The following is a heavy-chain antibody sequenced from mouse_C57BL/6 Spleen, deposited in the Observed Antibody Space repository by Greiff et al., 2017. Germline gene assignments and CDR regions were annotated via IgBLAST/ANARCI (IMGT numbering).Heavy chain of an antibody. CDR1: GFTFSSYA. D-gene: IGHD2-4*01. J-gene: IGHJ3*01. Sequence: EVLLLQSGEGLVKPGGSLKLSCAASGFTFSSYAMSWVRQIPEKRLEWVAYISRGGAYIYYADTVKGRITISRDNARNTLYMQMSSLKSEATAMYYCTKDERDEYEAWFDYWGQGTLVTVSA. CDR3: TKDERDEYEAWFDY. V-gene: IGHV5-9-1*02. CDR2: ISRGGAYI.